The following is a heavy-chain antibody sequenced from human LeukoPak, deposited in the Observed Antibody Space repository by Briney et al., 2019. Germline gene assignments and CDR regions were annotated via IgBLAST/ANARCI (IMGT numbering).Heavy chain of an antibody. CDR3: ARGATLDY. Sequence: SETLSLTCAVYGGSFSGYYWSWVRQPPGKGLEWIGEINHSGSTNYNPSLKSRVTISVDTSKNQFSLKLSSVTAADTAVYYCARGATLDYWGQGTLVTVSS. CDR1: GGSFSGYY. CDR2: INHSGST. J-gene: IGHJ4*02. D-gene: IGHD1-26*01. V-gene: IGHV4-34*01.